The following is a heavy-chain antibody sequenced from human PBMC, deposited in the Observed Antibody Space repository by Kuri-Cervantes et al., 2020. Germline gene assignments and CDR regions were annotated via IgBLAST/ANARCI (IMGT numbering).Heavy chain of an antibody. J-gene: IGHJ4*02. CDR3: TTEPYIVLTHY. CDR2: IKSKTDGGTT. V-gene: IGHV3-15*01. CDR1: GFTFSNAW. Sequence: GESLKISCAASGFTFSNAWMSWVRQAPGKGLEWVGRIKSKTDGGTTDYAAPVKGRFTISRDDSKNTLYLQMNSLKTEDTAVYYCTTEPYIVLTHYWGQGTLVTVSS. D-gene: IGHD5-12*01.